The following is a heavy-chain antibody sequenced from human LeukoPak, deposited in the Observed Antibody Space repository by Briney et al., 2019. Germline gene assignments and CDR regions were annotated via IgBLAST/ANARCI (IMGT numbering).Heavy chain of an antibody. V-gene: IGHV4-61*02. CDR2: IYTSGST. D-gene: IGHD1-14*01. CDR1: GGSISSGSYY. Sequence: PSQTLSLTCTVSGGSISSGSYYWSWIRQPAGKGLEWIGRIYTSGSTNYNPSLKSRVTISVDTSKNQFSLKLSSVTAADTAVYYCARVSTRVTGTTGLWGQGTLVTVSS. CDR3: ARVSTRVTGTTGL. J-gene: IGHJ4*02.